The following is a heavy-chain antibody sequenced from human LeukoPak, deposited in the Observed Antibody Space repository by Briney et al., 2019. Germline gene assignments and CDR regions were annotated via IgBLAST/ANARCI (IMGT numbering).Heavy chain of an antibody. J-gene: IGHJ4*02. V-gene: IGHV4-4*07. D-gene: IGHD6-13*01. CDR3: ATSIAAAGGFDY. Sequence: SETLSLTCTVSGGSISSYYWSWIRQPAGKGLEWIGRIYTSGSTNYNPSLRSRVTMSVDTSKNQFSLKLSSVTAADTAVYYCATSIAAAGGFDYWGQGTLVTVSS. CDR2: IYTSGST. CDR1: GGSISSYY.